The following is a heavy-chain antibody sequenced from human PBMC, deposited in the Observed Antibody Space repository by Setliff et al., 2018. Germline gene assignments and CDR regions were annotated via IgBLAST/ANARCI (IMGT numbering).Heavy chain of an antibody. CDR1: GGSISSGSYY. Sequence: PSETLSLTCTVSGGSISSGSYYWSWIRQPAGKGLEWIGRIYTSGSTNYNPSLKSRVTISVDTSKNQFSLKLSSVTAADTAVYYCARDQYNFWSGYFYESSGFDPWGQGTLVTVSS. CDR2: IYTSGST. J-gene: IGHJ5*02. V-gene: IGHV4-61*02. CDR3: ARDQYNFWSGYFYESSGFDP. D-gene: IGHD3-3*01.